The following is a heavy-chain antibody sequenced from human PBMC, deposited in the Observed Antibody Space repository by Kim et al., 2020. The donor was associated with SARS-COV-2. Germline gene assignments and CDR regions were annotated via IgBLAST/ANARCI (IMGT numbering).Heavy chain of an antibody. V-gene: IGHV4-39*01. Sequence: LKSRVTISVDTSKNQFSLKLSSVTAADTAVYYCASADFTFGGVIVLIFDYWGQGTLVTVSS. J-gene: IGHJ4*02. D-gene: IGHD3-16*02. CDR3: ASADFTFGGVIVLIFDY.